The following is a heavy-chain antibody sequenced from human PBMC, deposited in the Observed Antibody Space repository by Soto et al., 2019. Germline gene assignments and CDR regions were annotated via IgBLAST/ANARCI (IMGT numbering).Heavy chain of an antibody. J-gene: IGHJ4*02. CDR3: AREPQASGSYHLVFDY. CDR1: GGSISSGGYY. D-gene: IGHD1-26*01. V-gene: IGHV4-31*03. CDR2: IYYSGST. Sequence: LSLTCTVSGGSISSGGYYWSWIRQHPGKGLEWIGYIYYSGSTYYNPSLKSRVTISVDTSKNQFSLKLSSVTAADTAVYYCAREPQASGSYHLVFDYWGQGTLVTVSS.